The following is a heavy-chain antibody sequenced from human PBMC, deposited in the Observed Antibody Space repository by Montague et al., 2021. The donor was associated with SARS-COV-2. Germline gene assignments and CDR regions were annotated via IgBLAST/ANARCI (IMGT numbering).Heavy chain of an antibody. V-gene: IGHV4-34*01. CDR1: GGSFSGYY. J-gene: IGHJ2*01. CDR2: IKDNGFT. CDR3: ARRGYYDSAGYHWHLDL. Sequence: SETLSLTCVVYGGSFSGYYWSWIRQPPGKGLEWIGEIKDNGFTSYNPSLKSRITISVDTSKTHFSLKLSSVTAADTAVYFCARRGYYDSAGYHWHLDLWGRGMMVTASS. D-gene: IGHD3-22*01.